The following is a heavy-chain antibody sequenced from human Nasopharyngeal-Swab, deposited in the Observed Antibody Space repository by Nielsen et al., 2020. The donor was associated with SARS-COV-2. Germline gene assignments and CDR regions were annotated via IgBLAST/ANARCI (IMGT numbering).Heavy chain of an antibody. CDR3: AREVFEVPAATYYYYYYYMDV. D-gene: IGHD2-2*01. J-gene: IGHJ6*03. Sequence: WVRQAPGQGLEGMGWNRGKNGNTNYAQKLQGRVTMTTDTSTSTAYMELRSLRSDDTAVYYFAREVFEVPAATYYYYYYYMDVWGKGTTVTVSS. V-gene: IGHV1-18*01. CDR2: NRGKNGNT.